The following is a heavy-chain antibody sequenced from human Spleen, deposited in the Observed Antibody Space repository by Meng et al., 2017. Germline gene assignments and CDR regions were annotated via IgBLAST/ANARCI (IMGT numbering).Heavy chain of an antibody. V-gene: IGHV3-21*01. CDR3: ARDLSNEGSYYYYGMDV. J-gene: IGHJ6*02. Sequence: GESLKISCAASGFTFSSYSMTWVRQAPGKGLEWVSSISSSSSYIYYADSVKGRFTISRDNAKNSLYLQMNSLRAEDTAVYYCARDLSNEGSYYYYGMDVWGQGTTVTVSS. CDR2: ISSSSSYI. D-gene: IGHD5/OR15-5a*01. CDR1: GFTFSSYS.